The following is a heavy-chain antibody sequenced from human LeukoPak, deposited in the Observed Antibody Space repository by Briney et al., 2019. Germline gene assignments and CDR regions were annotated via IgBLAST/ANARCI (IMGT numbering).Heavy chain of an antibody. CDR1: GGSISSYY. Sequence: PSETLSLTCTVSGGSISSYYWSWIRQPPGKGLEWIGYIYYSGSTNYNPSLKSRVTISVDTSKNQFSLKLSSVTAADTAVYYCARDSGHSRFTADAFDIWGQGTVATVSS. J-gene: IGHJ3*02. D-gene: IGHD3-10*01. CDR2: IYYSGST. V-gene: IGHV4-59*01. CDR3: ARDSGHSRFTADAFDI.